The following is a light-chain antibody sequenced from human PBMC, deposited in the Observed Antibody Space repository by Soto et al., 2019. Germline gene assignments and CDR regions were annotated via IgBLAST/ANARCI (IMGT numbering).Light chain of an antibody. J-gene: IGKJ3*01. CDR2: AAS. CDR3: QQSYSTPIT. CDR1: QSISSY. Sequence: DIQMTQSPSSLSASVGDRVTITCRASQSISSYLNRYQQKPGKAPKLLIYAASSLQSGVPSSFSGSGSGTDFTLIISSLQPEDFATYYCQQSYSTPITFGPGTEVDIK. V-gene: IGKV1-39*01.